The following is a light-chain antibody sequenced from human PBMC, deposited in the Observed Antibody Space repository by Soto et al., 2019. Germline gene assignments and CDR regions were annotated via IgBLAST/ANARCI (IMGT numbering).Light chain of an antibody. CDR3: QTWGTGIGV. CDR1: SGHSSYA. V-gene: IGLV4-69*01. J-gene: IGLJ3*02. Sequence: QLVLTQSPSASASLGASVKLTCTLSSGHSSYAIAWHQQQPEKGPRYLMKLNSDGSHSKGDGIPDRFSGSSSGAERYLTICSLQSEDEADYYCQTWGTGIGVFGGGTKVTVL. CDR2: LNSDGSH.